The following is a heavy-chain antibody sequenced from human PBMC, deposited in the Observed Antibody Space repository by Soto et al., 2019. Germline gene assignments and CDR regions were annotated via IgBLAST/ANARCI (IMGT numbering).Heavy chain of an antibody. J-gene: IGHJ4*02. CDR1: GFTFSSYG. CDR3: ARDFRGFLRGIDY. D-gene: IGHD3-10*01. CDR2: IWYDGSNK. Sequence: GGSLRLSCAASGFTFSSYGMHWVRQAPGKGLEWVAVIWYDGSNKYYADSVKGRFTISMDNSKNTLSLQMNSLRAEDTAVYYCARDFRGFLRGIDYWGQGTLVTVSS. V-gene: IGHV3-33*01.